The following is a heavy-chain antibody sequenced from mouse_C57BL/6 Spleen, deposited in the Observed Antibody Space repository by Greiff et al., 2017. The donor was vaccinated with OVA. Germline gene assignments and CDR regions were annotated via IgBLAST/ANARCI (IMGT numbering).Heavy chain of an antibody. CDR1: GYTFTDYE. CDR3: TRVYYYGSIDY. Sequence: LQESGAELVRPGASVTLSCKASGYTFTDYEMHWVKQTPVHGLEWIGAIDPETGGTAYNQKFKDKAILTADKSSSTAYMELRSLTSVDSAVYDCTRVYYYGSIDYWGQGTTLTVSS. J-gene: IGHJ2*01. V-gene: IGHV1-15*01. CDR2: IDPETGGT. D-gene: IGHD1-1*01.